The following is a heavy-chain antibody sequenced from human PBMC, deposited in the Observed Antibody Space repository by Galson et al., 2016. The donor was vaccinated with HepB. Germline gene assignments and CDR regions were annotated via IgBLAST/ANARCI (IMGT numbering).Heavy chain of an antibody. CDR3: ARVSVLTSMETRSDAFDI. J-gene: IGHJ3*02. D-gene: IGHD2/OR15-2a*01. V-gene: IGHV4-4*07. Sequence: LSLTCTVSGASINTFFWSWIRQPAGRGLEWIGRVYSSGSTNYNPSLKTRVTISINTSKNQFSLRLSFVTAADTAVYYCARVSVLTSMETRSDAFDIWGQGTMVTVSS. CDR1: GASINTFF. CDR2: VYSSGST.